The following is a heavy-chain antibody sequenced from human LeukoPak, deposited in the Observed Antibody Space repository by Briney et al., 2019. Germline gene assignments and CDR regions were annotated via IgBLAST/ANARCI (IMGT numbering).Heavy chain of an antibody. CDR2: ISTYNGNT. V-gene: IGHV1-18*01. D-gene: IGHD1-26*01. CDR3: ARDLLGATSPFDY. J-gene: IGHJ4*02. CDR1: GYTFTTYG. Sequence: GASVKVSCKASGYTFTTYGISWVRQAPGQGLEWMGWISTYNGNTNYAQKLQGRVTMTTDTSTSTAYMELRSLRSDDTALYYCARDLLGATSPFDYWGQGTLVTVSS.